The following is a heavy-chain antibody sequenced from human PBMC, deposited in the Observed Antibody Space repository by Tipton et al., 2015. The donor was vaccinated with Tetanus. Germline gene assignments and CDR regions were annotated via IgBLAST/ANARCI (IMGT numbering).Heavy chain of an antibody. D-gene: IGHD3-9*01. CDR3: ARHSSLKALNY. V-gene: IGHV4-39*01. CDR1: GDSLYRSSHY. Sequence: TLSLTCTVSGDSLYRSSHYWAWVRQPPGKGLEWIGTIYHSGTTYYNPSLKDRAVISEDTPRDQFSLRLTSVTAADTAVYYCARHSSLKALNYWGQGTLVTASS. J-gene: IGHJ4*02. CDR2: IYHSGTT.